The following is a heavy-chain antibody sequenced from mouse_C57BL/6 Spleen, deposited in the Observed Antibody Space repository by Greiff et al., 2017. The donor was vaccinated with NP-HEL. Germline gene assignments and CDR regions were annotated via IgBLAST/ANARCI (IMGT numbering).Heavy chain of an antibody. D-gene: IGHD2-2*01. Sequence: EVKLVESGGGLVKPGGSLKLSCAASGFTFSSYAMSWVRQTPEKRLEWVATISDGGSNTYYPDNVKGRFTISRDNAKNNRYLQMSHLKSEDTALSFCARDGYDESFAYWGQGTLVTVSA. CDR2: ISDGGSNT. J-gene: IGHJ3*01. CDR1: GFTFSSYA. CDR3: ARDGYDESFAY. V-gene: IGHV5-4*01.